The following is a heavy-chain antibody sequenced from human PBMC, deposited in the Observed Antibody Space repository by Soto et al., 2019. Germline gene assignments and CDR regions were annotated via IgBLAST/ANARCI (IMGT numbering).Heavy chain of an antibody. CDR3: AKVIRGYDILTGYYYYYYYGMDV. Sequence: GGSLRLSCAASGFTFSSYGMHWVRQAPGKGLEWVAVISYDGSNKYYADSVKGRFTISRDNSKNTLYLQMNSLRAEDTAVYYCAKVIRGYDILTGYYYYYYYGMDVWGQGTTVTVSS. J-gene: IGHJ6*02. V-gene: IGHV3-30*18. CDR2: ISYDGSNK. D-gene: IGHD3-9*01. CDR1: GFTFSSYG.